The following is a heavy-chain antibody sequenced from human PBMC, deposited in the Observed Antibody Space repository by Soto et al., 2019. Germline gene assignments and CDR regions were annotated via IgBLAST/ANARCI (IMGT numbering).Heavy chain of an antibody. CDR1: DFSLSSYS. CDR3: ARVTPNWNYPP. J-gene: IGHJ5*02. CDR2: ISYDGAKK. Sequence: QVQLVESGGGVVQPGGSLRLSCAASDFSLSSYSIHWVRQAPGKGLDWVALISYDGAKKYYADSVKGRFTISRDNSKNTLYMQMNSLRTEDTAVYYCARVTPNWNYPPWGQGTLVTVSS. D-gene: IGHD1-7*01. V-gene: IGHV3-30-3*01.